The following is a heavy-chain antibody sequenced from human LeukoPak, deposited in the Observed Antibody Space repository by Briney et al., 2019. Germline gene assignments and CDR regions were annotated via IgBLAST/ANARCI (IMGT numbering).Heavy chain of an antibody. CDR1: GGSICSDDYY. J-gene: IGHJ5*02. D-gene: IGHD3-3*01. CDR3: ARGVERIFGVVNWFDP. Sequence: PSETLSLTCTVSGGSICSDDYYWSWIRQPPGKGLEWIGCIYYSGSTYYNPFLKSRVTISVDTSKNQFSLKLNSVTAADTAVYYCARGVERIFGVVNWFDPWGQGTPVTVSS. V-gene: IGHV4-30-4*01. CDR2: IYYSGST.